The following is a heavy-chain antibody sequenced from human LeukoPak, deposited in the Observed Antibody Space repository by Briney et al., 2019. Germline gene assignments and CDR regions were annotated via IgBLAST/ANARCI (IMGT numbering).Heavy chain of an antibody. CDR3: ARARDGSSWPYYFDY. V-gene: IGHV3-48*01. Sequence: PGGSLRLSCAASGFTFSSYSINWVRQAPGKGLEWVSYISSSTSNIYYADSVKGRFTISGDNAKSSLYLQMNSLRAEDTAVYYCARARDGSSWPYYFDYWGQGTLVTVSS. D-gene: IGHD6-13*01. J-gene: IGHJ4*02. CDR2: ISSSTSNI. CDR1: GFTFSSYS.